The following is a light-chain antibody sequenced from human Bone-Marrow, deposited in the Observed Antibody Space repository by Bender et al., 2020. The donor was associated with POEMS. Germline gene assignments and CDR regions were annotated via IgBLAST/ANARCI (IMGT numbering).Light chain of an antibody. Sequence: QSVLTQPPSVSAAPGQKVTISCSGTRSNIGNNYVSWYQQLPGTAPKLLIYDNNDRPSGIPDRFSGSKSGTSASLAIGGLLSADEADYYCASWDDSLHGPAFGGGTKLTVL. CDR2: DNN. CDR3: ASWDDSLHGPA. J-gene: IGLJ2*01. V-gene: IGLV1-51*01. CDR1: RSNIGNNY.